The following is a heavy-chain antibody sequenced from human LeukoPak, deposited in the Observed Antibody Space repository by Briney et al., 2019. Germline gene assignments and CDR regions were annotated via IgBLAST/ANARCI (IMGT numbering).Heavy chain of an antibody. CDR1: GFTVSSNY. CDR3: AREAAGTLWYYGMDV. D-gene: IGHD6-13*01. Sequence: PGGSLRLSCAASGFTVSSNYMSWVRQAPGKGLEWVSVIYSGGSTYYADSVKGRFTISRDNSKNTLYLQMNSLRAEDTAVYYCAREAAGTLWYYGMDVWGQGTTVTVSS. CDR2: IYSGGST. J-gene: IGHJ6*02. V-gene: IGHV3-53*01.